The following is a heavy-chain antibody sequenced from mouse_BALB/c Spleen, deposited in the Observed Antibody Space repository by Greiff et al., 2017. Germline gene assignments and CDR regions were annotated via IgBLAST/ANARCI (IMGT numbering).Heavy chain of an antibody. V-gene: IGHV7-3*02. CDR2: IRNKANGYTT. CDR3: ARGDYGLLDY. J-gene: IGHJ2*01. Sequence: EVKVVESGGGLVQPGGSLRLSCATSGFTFTDYYMSWVRQPPGKALEWLGFIRNKANGYTTEYSASVKGRFTISRDNSQSILYLQMNTLRAEDSATYYCARGDYGLLDYWGQGTTLTVSS. CDR1: GFTFTDYY. D-gene: IGHD2-4*01.